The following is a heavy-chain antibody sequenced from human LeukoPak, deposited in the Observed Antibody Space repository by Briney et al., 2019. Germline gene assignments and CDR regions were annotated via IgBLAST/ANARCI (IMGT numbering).Heavy chain of an antibody. Sequence: GGSLRLSCAASGFTFSSYEMNWVRQAPGKGLEWVSSISSSSSYIYYADSVKGRFTISRDNAKNSLYLQMNSLRAEDTAVYYCARGLNHILTGPFNWFDPWGQGTLVTVSS. CDR3: ARGLNHILTGPFNWFDP. CDR1: GFTFSSYE. CDR2: ISSSSSYI. V-gene: IGHV3-21*01. D-gene: IGHD3-9*01. J-gene: IGHJ5*02.